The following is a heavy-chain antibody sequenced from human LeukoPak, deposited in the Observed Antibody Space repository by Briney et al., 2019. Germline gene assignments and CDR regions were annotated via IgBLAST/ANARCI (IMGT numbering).Heavy chain of an antibody. J-gene: IGHJ4*02. V-gene: IGHV1-46*01. D-gene: IGHD3-22*01. CDR1: GYTFTSYY. CDR3: ARGLGSYYYDSSGYYYGRDY. CDR2: INPSGGST. Sequence: ASVKVSCKASGYTFTSYYMHWVRQAPGQGLEWMGIINPSGGSTSYAQKFQGRVTMTRDTSTSTVYMELSSLRSEDTAVYYCARGLGSYYYDSSGYYYGRDYWGQGTLVTVSS.